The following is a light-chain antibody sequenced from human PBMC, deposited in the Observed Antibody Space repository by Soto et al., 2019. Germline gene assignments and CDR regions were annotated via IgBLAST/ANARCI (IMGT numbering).Light chain of an antibody. CDR1: QSISSW. Sequence: DIQMTQSPSTLSASVGDRVTITCRASQSISSWLAWYQQKPGKAPKLLIYDASNLESGVPSRFSGSGSRTEFTLTISSLQPDDFATYYCQQYNSYPWTFGQGTKVEIK. CDR2: DAS. J-gene: IGKJ1*01. CDR3: QQYNSYPWT. V-gene: IGKV1-5*01.